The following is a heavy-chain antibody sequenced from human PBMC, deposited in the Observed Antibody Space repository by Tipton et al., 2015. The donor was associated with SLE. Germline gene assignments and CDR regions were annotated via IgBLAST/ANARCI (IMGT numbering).Heavy chain of an antibody. Sequence: GLVKPSETLSLTCTVSGGSISVSNYYWDWIRQPPGKGPEWIGRITNNGNTYYIPSLQSRVTMSVDTSKNHFSLQLNSVSPEDTALYYCARGHIPVAGSLDYWGQGTLVTVSS. D-gene: IGHD6-13*01. V-gene: IGHV4-39*02. CDR2: ITNNGNT. CDR3: ARGHIPVAGSLDY. CDR1: GGSISVSNYY. J-gene: IGHJ4*02.